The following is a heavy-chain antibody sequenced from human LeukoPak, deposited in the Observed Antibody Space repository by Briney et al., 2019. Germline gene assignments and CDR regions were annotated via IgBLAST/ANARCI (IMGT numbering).Heavy chain of an antibody. J-gene: IGHJ4*02. V-gene: IGHV4-39*01. CDR2: IYYSGST. D-gene: IGHD3-10*01. CDR3: ARRPIWFGGFDY. CDR1: GGSISSSSYY. Sequence: PSETLSLTCTVSGGSISSSSYYWGWIRQPPGKGLEWIGSIYYSGSTYYNPSLKSRVTISVDTSKNQFSLKLSSVTAADTAVYYCARRPIWFGGFDYWGQGTLVTVSS.